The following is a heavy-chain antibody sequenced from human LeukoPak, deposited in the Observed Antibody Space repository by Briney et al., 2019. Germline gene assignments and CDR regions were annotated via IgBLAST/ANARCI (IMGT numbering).Heavy chain of an antibody. CDR2: ISAYNGNT. D-gene: IGHD3-22*01. Sequence: VASVKVSCTASGYTFTSYGISWVRQAPGQGLEWMGWISAYNGNTNYAQKLQGRVTMTTDTSTSTAYMELRSLRSDDTAVYYCARAGYYDSSGYYRLTDAFDIWGQGTMVTVSS. J-gene: IGHJ3*02. V-gene: IGHV1-18*01. CDR3: ARAGYYDSSGYYRLTDAFDI. CDR1: GYTFTSYG.